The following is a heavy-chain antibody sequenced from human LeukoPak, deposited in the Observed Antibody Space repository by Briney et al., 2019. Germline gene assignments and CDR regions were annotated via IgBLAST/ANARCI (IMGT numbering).Heavy chain of an antibody. CDR3: ARHSHRRGNAFEI. Sequence: PSETLSLTCAVYGGSFSDYSWTWIRQPPGKGLEWSGSIFFTGNTLYNPSLTSRVSMSIDLSKNQFTLRLSSVTAADTAVYYCARHSHRRGNAFEIWGPGTMVTVSS. V-gene: IGHV4-34*12. J-gene: IGHJ3*02. CDR1: GGSFSDYS. D-gene: IGHD3-16*02. CDR2: IFFTGNT.